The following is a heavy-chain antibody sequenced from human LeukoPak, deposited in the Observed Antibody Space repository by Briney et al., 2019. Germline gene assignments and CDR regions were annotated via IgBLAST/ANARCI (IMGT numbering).Heavy chain of an antibody. D-gene: IGHD6-6*01. V-gene: IGHV4-4*07. Sequence: SEPLSLICTVSGGSISGYYASCIRQPSGKGLEWIGRIYTSGSNNLSPSLKSRVTMSVNTSQNQFFLKRSSLTARDPAGFYFMRGTEYSSYWFYPWGQGTLGTVSS. CDR2: IYTSGSN. CDR1: GGSISGYY. J-gene: IGHJ5*02. CDR3: MRGTEYSSYWFYP.